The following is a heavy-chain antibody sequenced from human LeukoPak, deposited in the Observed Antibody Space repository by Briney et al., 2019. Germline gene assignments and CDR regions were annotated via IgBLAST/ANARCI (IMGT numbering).Heavy chain of an antibody. CDR1: GFTFSDYY. Sequence: PGGSLRLSCAASGFTFSDYYMSWIRQAPGKGLEWVSYISSSSSYTNYADSVKGRFTISRDNAKNSLYLQMNSLRAEDTAVYYCAKSGAEDDAFDIWGQGTMVAVSS. V-gene: IGHV3-11*06. CDR3: AKSGAEDDAFDI. D-gene: IGHD4-17*01. CDR2: ISSSSSYT. J-gene: IGHJ3*02.